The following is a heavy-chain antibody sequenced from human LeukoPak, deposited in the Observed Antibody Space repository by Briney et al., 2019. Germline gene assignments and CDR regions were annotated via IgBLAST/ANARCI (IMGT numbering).Heavy chain of an antibody. Sequence: SETLSLTCAVYGGSFSGYYWSWIRQPPGKGLEWIGEINHSGSTNYNPSLKSRVTISVDTSKNQFSLKLSSVTAADTAVYYCARGSRVLDYWGQGTLVTVSS. D-gene: IGHD2-2*01. CDR1: GGSFSGYY. J-gene: IGHJ4*02. CDR3: ARGSRVLDY. CDR2: INHSGST. V-gene: IGHV4-34*01.